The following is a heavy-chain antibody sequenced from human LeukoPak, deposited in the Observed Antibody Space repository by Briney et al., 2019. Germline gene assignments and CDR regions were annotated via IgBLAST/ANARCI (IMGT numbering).Heavy chain of an antibody. J-gene: IGHJ5*02. CDR2: INDNSRNT. CDR3: TKDAGPVYDWFDP. V-gene: IGHV3-23*01. CDR1: GFSFSRYG. D-gene: IGHD5/OR15-5a*01. Sequence: GGSLRLSCAASGFSFSRYGMAWFRQIPGKGLEWVSTINDNSRNTHYADSVKARFIISRDNSKNTLYLQMDSLRVEDTALYYCTKDAGPVYDWFDPWGPGTRVTVSS.